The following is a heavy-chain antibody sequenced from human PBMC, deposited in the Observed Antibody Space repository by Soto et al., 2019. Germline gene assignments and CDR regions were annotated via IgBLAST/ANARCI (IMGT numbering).Heavy chain of an antibody. D-gene: IGHD1-26*01. Sequence: QVQLVQSGAEEKKPGASVKVSCKASGYTFSNHAILWVGQAPGQRLEWMGWINAGNGNTKYSQKFQGRVTITSDTSASTAYMELSSLRSEDTAVYYCARGSGSLGVDYWGQGTLVTVSS. J-gene: IGHJ4*02. CDR1: GYTFSNHA. CDR3: ARGSGSLGVDY. CDR2: INAGNGNT. V-gene: IGHV1-3*05.